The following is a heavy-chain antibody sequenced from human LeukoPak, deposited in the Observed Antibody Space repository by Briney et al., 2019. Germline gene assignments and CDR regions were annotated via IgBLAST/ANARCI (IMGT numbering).Heavy chain of an antibody. CDR2: ISGSGANT. D-gene: IGHD3-10*01. V-gene: IGHV3-23*01. CDR1: GGSVGISTYY. CDR3: ARDQGYYGSGSHSPLDY. J-gene: IGHJ4*02. Sequence: PSETLSLTCTVSGGSVGISTYYWGWIRQPPGKGLEWVSGISGSGANTYYTDSVKGRFTISRDNSKNTLYLQMNSLRAEDTAVYYCARDQGYYGSGSHSPLDYWGQGTLVTVSS.